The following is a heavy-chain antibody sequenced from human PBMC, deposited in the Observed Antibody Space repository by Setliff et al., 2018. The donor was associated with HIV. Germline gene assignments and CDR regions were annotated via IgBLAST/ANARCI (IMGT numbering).Heavy chain of an antibody. CDR2: INPSGGTT. CDR3: ARDWEARADYYDTSGQAQYFQH. Sequence: ASVQVSCKASGYSFTSYYVHWVRQAPGQGLEWMGIINPSGGTTSYAQKFQGRVTMTRDTSTSTVYMELSSLRSEDTAVYYCARDWEARADYYDTSGQAQYFQHWGQGTLVTVSS. D-gene: IGHD3-22*01. J-gene: IGHJ1*01. CDR1: GYSFTSYY. V-gene: IGHV1-46*01.